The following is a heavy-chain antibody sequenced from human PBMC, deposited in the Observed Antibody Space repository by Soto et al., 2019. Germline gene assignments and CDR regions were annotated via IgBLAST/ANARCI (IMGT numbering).Heavy chain of an antibody. Sequence: QVQLVQSGAEVKKPGSSVKVSCKASGGTFSSYAISWLRQAPGLGLEWMGGIIPIFGTANYAQKFQGRVTITADESTSTAYMELSSLRSQNTAVYYCARDQDVSNYHGMDVWGQGTTVTVSS. CDR3: ARDQDVSNYHGMDV. CDR1: GGTFSSYA. J-gene: IGHJ6*02. CDR2: IIPIFGTA. D-gene: IGHD3-22*01. V-gene: IGHV1-69*12.